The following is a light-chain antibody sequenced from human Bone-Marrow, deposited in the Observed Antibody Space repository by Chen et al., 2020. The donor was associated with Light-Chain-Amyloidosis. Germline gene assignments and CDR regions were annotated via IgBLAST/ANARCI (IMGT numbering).Light chain of an antibody. CDR1: DLPTKY. CDR2: RDT. J-gene: IGLJ2*01. V-gene: IGLV3-25*03. Sequence: SDELTRPPSVSVSPGQTARITCSGDDLPTKYAYWYQQKPGQAPVLVIHRDTERPSGISERFSGSSSGTTATLTISGVQAEDEADYHCQSADSSGTYEVIFGGGTKLTVL. CDR3: QSADSSGTYEVI.